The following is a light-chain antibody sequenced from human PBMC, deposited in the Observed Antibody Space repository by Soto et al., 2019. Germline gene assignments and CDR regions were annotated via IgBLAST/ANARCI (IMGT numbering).Light chain of an antibody. V-gene: IGKV3-11*01. CDR3: QQRSNWPST. CDR1: QRVSGY. J-gene: IGKJ4*01. CDR2: DAS. Sequence: EIVLTQSPATLSLSPGNRATLSCRASQRVSGYLAWYQQKPGQAPRLLIYDASNRATGIPARLSGSGSGTDSTLTISSLEPEDFAVYYCQQRSNWPSTFGGGTKVEI.